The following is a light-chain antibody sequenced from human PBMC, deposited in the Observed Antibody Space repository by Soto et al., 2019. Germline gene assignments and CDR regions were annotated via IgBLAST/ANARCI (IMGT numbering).Light chain of an antibody. CDR1: SSDVGGYNY. CDR3: SSHAGNKNFEV. Sequence: QSALTQPPSASGSPGQSVTISCTGTSSDVGGYNYVSWYQQYPGKAPKLMIYEVSKRPSGAPDRFSGSKSGNTASLTVSGLQVDDEADYYCSSHAGNKNFEVFGGGTKLTVL. J-gene: IGLJ2*01. CDR2: EVS. V-gene: IGLV2-8*01.